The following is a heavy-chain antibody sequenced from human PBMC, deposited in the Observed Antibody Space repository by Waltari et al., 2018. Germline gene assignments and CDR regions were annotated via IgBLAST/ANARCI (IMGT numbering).Heavy chain of an antibody. CDR1: GGSISGYY. D-gene: IGHD2-2*02. V-gene: IGHV4-59*01. CDR2: IYYSGNT. Sequence: QVQLQESGPGLVKPSETLSLTCTVSGGSISGYYWNWIRQPPGKGLEWIGSIYYSGNTNDNTSLKSRVTISLDTSKNQFSLKLSSVTAADTAVYYCARDTLVPAAITPYYYYFGMDVWGQWTAVTVS. J-gene: IGHJ6*02. CDR3: ARDTLVPAAITPYYYYFGMDV.